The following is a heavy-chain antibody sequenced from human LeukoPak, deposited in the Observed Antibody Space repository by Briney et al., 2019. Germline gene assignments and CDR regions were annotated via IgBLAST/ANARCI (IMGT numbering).Heavy chain of an antibody. J-gene: IGHJ4*02. CDR3: AAIQLRSNY. CDR1: GFTFSSYA. CDR2: INHSGST. Sequence: GSLRLSCAASGFTFSSYAMSWIRQPPGKGLEWIGEINHSGSTNYNPSLKSRVTISVDTSKNQFSLKLSSVTAADTAVYYCAAIQLRSNYWGQGTLVTVSS. V-gene: IGHV4-34*08. D-gene: IGHD5-18*01.